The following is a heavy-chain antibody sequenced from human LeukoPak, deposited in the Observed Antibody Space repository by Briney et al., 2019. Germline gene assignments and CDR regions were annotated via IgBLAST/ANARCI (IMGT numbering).Heavy chain of an antibody. V-gene: IGHV1-18*04. CDR1: GYTFTNYG. CDR2: ISAYNGNT. Sequence: ASVNVSCKPSGYTFTNYGISWVRQAPGQRLEWMGWISAYNGNTNYAQKLQGRVTMTTDTSTSTAYMELRSLRSDDTAVYYCARNPYSSSWYVSPDYWGQGTLVTVSS. D-gene: IGHD6-13*01. CDR3: ARNPYSSSWYVSPDY. J-gene: IGHJ4*02.